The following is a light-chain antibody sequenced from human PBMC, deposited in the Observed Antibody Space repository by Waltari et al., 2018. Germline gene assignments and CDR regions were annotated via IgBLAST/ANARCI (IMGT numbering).Light chain of an antibody. CDR1: SSNIGANT. V-gene: IGLV1-44*01. CDR2: DTN. CDR3: ATWDDSLNGWV. Sequence: QSVLTQQPSASGTPGQRVTISCSGSSSNIGANTVNWYQHLPGAAPKLLIYDTNTRPSGAPDRFSGSKSGTSASLAISGLQSEDESDYYCATWDDSLNGWVFGGGTKLTVL. J-gene: IGLJ3*02.